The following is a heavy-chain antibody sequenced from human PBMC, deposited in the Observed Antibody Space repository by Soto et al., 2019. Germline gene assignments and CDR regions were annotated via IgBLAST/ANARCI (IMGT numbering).Heavy chain of an antibody. CDR1: GFTLKSFS. J-gene: IGHJ4*02. CDR2: ISNSRSTK. D-gene: IGHD6-19*01. V-gene: IGHV3-48*01. CDR3: ARPYSSGWYGDLDY. Sequence: PGGSLALSCAGSGFTLKSFSMNWVRQAPGKGLEWVSYISNSRSTKYYADSVKGRFTISRDNSKNTMYLQMNSLRVEDTAVYYCARPYSSGWYGDLDYWGQGTLVTVSS.